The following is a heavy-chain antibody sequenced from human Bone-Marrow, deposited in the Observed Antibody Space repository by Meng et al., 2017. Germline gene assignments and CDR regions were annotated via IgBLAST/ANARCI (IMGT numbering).Heavy chain of an antibody. J-gene: IGHJ4*02. CDR2: IYHGGDT. CDR1: GGSISSIDW. V-gene: IGHV4/OR15-8*02. Sequence: QVSLQEAGPALVKPSGTRSLTCVVSGGSISSIDWWSWVRQPQGKGLEWIGEIYHGGDTNYNPSLKSRVTIAIDKSKNQFSLKLSSVTAADTAVYYCASWIYSCGWQWGQGALVTVSS. CDR3: ASWIYSCGWQ. D-gene: IGHD6-19*01.